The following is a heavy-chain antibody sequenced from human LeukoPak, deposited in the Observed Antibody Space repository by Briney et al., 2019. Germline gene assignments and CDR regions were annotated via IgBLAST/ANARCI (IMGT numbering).Heavy chain of an antibody. CDR2: IQYDGSNK. CDR1: GFTFDTYG. Sequence: GGSLRLSCAASGFTFDTYGMHWVRQAPGKGLAWVAFIQYDGSNKYFTDSVKGRFTISRDNSKNTLYLQMSSLRAEDTAVYYCARRYYGSATYRLPYDYWGQGTLVTVSS. CDR3: ARRYYGSATYRLPYDY. D-gene: IGHD3-22*01. V-gene: IGHV3-30*02. J-gene: IGHJ4*02.